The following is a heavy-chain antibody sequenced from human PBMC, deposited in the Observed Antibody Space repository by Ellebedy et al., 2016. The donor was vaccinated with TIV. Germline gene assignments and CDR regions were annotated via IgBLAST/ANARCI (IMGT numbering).Heavy chain of an antibody. Sequence: ASVKVSXXASGYTFTSYYMHWVRQAPGQGLEWMGIINPSGGSTSYAQKFQGRVTMTRNTSISTAYMELSSLRSEDTAVYYCARVYYDFWSGYSTSYYYYMDVWGKGTTVTVSS. D-gene: IGHD3-3*01. CDR1: GYTFTSYY. CDR2: INPSGGST. V-gene: IGHV1-46*01. J-gene: IGHJ6*03. CDR3: ARVYYDFWSGYSTSYYYYMDV.